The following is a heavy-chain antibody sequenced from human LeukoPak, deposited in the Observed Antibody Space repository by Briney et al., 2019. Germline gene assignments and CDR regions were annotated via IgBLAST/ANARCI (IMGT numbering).Heavy chain of an antibody. V-gene: IGHV3-66*01. CDR1: GFTFSSYA. CDR2: IYSGGST. Sequence: GSLRLSCAASGFTFSSYAMSWVRQAPGKGLEWVSVIYSGGSTYYADSVKGRFTISRDNSKNTLYLQMNSLRAEDTAVYYCARDRGHYYDSWGQGTLVTVSS. J-gene: IGHJ4*02. CDR3: ARDRGHYYDS. D-gene: IGHD3-22*01.